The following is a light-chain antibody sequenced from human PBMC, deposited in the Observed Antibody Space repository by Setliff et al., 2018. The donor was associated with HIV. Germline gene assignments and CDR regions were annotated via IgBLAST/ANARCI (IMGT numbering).Light chain of an antibody. J-gene: IGKJ4*01. CDR1: QDISDY. Sequence: DVQMTQSPSSLSASIGDRVTITCRASQDISDYLAWYQQKPGKVPRLLIYGASTLQSGVPSRFSGSGSGTDFTLTISSLQPEDVATYYCQEYNSVPLTFGGGTKVDIK. V-gene: IGKV1-27*01. CDR3: QEYNSVPLT. CDR2: GAS.